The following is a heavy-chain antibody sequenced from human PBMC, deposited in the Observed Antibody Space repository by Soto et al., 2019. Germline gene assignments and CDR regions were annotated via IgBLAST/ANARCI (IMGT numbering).Heavy chain of an antibody. CDR1: GFAFSSYS. Sequence: EVQLVESGGGLVQPGGSLRLSCAASGFAFSSYSMNWARQAPGRGLEWVAHITGSSSSIYYADSVKGRFTISRDNAKNSLYLQMTSLRDEDAAVYYCARDTISGYDHFDYWGQGTRVTVSS. CDR2: ITGSSSSI. V-gene: IGHV3-48*02. CDR3: ARDTISGYDHFDY. J-gene: IGHJ4*02. D-gene: IGHD5-12*01.